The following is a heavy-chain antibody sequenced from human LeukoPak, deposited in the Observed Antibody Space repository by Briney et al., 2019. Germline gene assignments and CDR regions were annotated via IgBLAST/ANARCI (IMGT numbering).Heavy chain of an antibody. J-gene: IGHJ4*02. D-gene: IGHD1-26*01. V-gene: IGHV3-30-3*01. CDR1: GFNFNAYE. Sequence: GGSLRLSCAASGFNFNAYEIHWVRQTPGRGLEWVAVQSFNGDIRIYADSVKGRFTIPRDNSINTLYLQMNSLRAEDTAIYYCAKDLIPGSPDYFDYWGQGTLVTVSS. CDR2: QSFNGDIR. CDR3: AKDLIPGSPDYFDY.